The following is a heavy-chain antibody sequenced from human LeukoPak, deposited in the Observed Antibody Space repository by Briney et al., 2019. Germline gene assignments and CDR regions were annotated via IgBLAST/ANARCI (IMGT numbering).Heavy chain of an antibody. D-gene: IGHD3-3*01. V-gene: IGHV1-2*02. Sequence: LEWMGWINPNSGGTNYAQKFQGRVTMTRDTSISTAYMELSRLRSDDTAVYYCARDYEKRFDYWGQGTLVTVSS. CDR2: INPNSGGT. J-gene: IGHJ4*02. CDR3: ARDYEKRFDY.